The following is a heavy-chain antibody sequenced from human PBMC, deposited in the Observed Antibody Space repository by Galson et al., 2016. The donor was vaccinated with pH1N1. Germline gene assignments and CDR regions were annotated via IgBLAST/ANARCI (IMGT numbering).Heavy chain of an antibody. D-gene: IGHD3-22*01. CDR2: IFDSGAT. Sequence: SETLSLTCSVSGASISGSTYFWGWVRQPPGKGLEWIGSIFDSGATYYNPSLKSRVTISVDTPKNQFSLRLTSVTAADTAVFYCARHTIIVAFPKFFFDYWGQGSLVTVSS. CDR1: GASISGSTYF. CDR3: ARHTIIVAFPKFFFDY. V-gene: IGHV4-39*01. J-gene: IGHJ4*02.